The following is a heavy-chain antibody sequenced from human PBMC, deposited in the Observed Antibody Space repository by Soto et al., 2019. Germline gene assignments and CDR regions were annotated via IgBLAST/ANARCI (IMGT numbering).Heavy chain of an antibody. CDR1: GASIGSGYDY. CDR2: ISDIGST. V-gene: IGHV4-30-4*08. J-gene: IGHJ5*02. Sequence: PSETLSLPCSVSGASIGSGYDYWTWIRQSPGKGLEWIGYISDIGSTFYNPSLRSRLTIALDTSKNHFSLKLNSVTAAETAVYYCAKHHPPEFDPCGQGIRITFSS. CDR3: AKHHPPEFDP.